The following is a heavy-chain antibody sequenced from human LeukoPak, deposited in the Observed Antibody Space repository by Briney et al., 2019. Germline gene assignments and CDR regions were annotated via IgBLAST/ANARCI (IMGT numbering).Heavy chain of an antibody. CDR2: MNPNSGNT. CDR1: GYTLTSHD. D-gene: IGHD1-26*01. Sequence: GASVKVSCKASGYTLTSHDINWVRQATGQGLEWMGWMNPNSGNTGYAQKFQGRVTMTRNTSISTAYMELSSLTSEDTAVYYCARGYSSGTYGFYYYYMDVWGKGTTVTISS. V-gene: IGHV1-8*01. J-gene: IGHJ6*03. CDR3: ARGYSSGTYGFYYYYMDV.